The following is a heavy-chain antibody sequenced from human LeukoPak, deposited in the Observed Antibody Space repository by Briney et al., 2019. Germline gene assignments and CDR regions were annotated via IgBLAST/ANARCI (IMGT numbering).Heavy chain of an antibody. CDR3: ARDSRIYDAFDI. J-gene: IGHJ3*02. V-gene: IGHV1-46*01. Sequence: ASVKVSCKASGYTFTSYYMHWVRQAPGQGLEWMGIINPSGGSTSYAQKFQGRVTMTRDTSISTAYMELSRLRSDDTAVYYCARDSRIYDAFDIWGQGTMVTVSS. CDR2: INPSGGST. CDR1: GYTFTSYY. D-gene: IGHD1-14*01.